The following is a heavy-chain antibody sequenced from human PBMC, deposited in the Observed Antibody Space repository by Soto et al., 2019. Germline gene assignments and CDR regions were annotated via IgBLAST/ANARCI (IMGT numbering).Heavy chain of an antibody. CDR2: IYYSGST. D-gene: IGHD3-22*01. CDR3: ARATYYYDSSGYYGYYFDY. CDR1: GGSISSYY. J-gene: IGHJ4*02. Sequence: SETLSLTCTASGGSISSYYWSWMRQPPGKGLEWIGYIYYSGSTNYNSSLKSRVTISVDTSKNQLSLKLSSVTAADTAVYYCARATYYYDSSGYYGYYFDYWGQGTLVTVSS. V-gene: IGHV4-59*01.